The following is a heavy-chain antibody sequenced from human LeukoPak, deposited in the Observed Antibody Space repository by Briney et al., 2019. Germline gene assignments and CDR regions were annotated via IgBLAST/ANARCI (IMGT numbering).Heavy chain of an antibody. V-gene: IGHV3-21*01. CDR2: IGGSSTSI. Sequence: GGSLRLSCAASGFAFSSDPMNWVRQAPGKGLEWVSSIGGSSTSIYYAGSVKGRFTISRDNAKNLLYLQMNSLRAEDTAVYYCAREREEYFDLWGRGTLVTVSS. J-gene: IGHJ2*01. CDR3: AREREEYFDL. CDR1: GFAFSSDP.